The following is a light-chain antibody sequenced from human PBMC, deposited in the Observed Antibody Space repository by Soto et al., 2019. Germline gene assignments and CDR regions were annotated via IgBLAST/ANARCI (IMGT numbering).Light chain of an antibody. CDR1: LSISSW. V-gene: IGKV1-5*03. CDR3: QQYNSYPT. Sequence: DIQMTQSPSTLSASVGDRVTITCRASLSISSWSAWYQQKPGKAPKLLIYKASSLESGVPSRFSGSGSGTEFTLTISSLQTDDFATYYWQQYNSYPTFGQGTKVEIK. CDR2: KAS. J-gene: IGKJ1*01.